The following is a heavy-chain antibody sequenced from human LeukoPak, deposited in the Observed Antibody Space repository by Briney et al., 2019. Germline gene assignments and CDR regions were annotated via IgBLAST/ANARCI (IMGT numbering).Heavy chain of an antibody. J-gene: IGHJ4*02. Sequence: GGSLRLSCAASGFTFNNYAMSWVRQAPGKGLEWVSTISGSYRNTYYADSVKGRFTISRDNSKNTLYLQMNSLRAEDTAVYHCAKDLRYFDWLLSFDYWGQGTLVTVSS. CDR1: GFTFNNYA. V-gene: IGHV3-23*01. CDR3: AKDLRYFDWLLSFDY. D-gene: IGHD3-9*01. CDR2: ISGSYRNT.